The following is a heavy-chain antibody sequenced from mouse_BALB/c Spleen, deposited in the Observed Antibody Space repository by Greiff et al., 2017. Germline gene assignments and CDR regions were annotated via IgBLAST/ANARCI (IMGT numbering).Heavy chain of an antibody. CDR2: IDPENGDT. CDR3: NAWAGTVDY. Sequence: EVMLVESGAELVRSGASVKLSCTASGFNIKDYYMHWVKQRPEQGLEWIGWIDPENGDTEYAPKFQGKATMTADTSSNTAYLQLSSLTSEDTAVYYCNAWAGTVDYWGQGTTLTVSS. J-gene: IGHJ2*01. CDR1: GFNIKDYY. V-gene: IGHV14-4*02. D-gene: IGHD4-1*01.